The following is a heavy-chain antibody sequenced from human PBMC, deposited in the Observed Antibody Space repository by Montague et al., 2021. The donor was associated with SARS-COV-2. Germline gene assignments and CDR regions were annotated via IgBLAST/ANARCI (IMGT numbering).Heavy chain of an antibody. J-gene: IGHJ6*02. CDR3: ARDPWRITIFGVVTRYGMDV. D-gene: IGHD3-3*01. CDR2: IYYSGSA. CDR1: GGSVSSGSYY. Sequence: ETLSLTCIVSGGSVSSGSYYWSWIRQSPGKGLEWIGYIYYSGSANYNPSLKSRVTISVDTSKNQFSLKLSSVTAADTAVYYCARDPWRITIFGVVTRYGMDVWGQGTTVTVSS. V-gene: IGHV4-61*01.